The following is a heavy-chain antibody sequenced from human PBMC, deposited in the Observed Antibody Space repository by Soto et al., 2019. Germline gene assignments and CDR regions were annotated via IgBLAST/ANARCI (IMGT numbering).Heavy chain of an antibody. Sequence: PSETLSLTCSFSGASIXGSDYYWGWIRQPPGKGLEWIGSFYYSGNTFLNPSLRSRVTVSADASQNQFSLTMSAVTAADTAVYYCARSAHGAYIFYMDVWGKGTTVTVSS. D-gene: IGHD3-10*01. V-gene: IGHV4-39*01. CDR2: FYYSGNT. J-gene: IGHJ6*03. CDR3: ARSAHGAYIFYMDV. CDR1: GASIXGSDYY.